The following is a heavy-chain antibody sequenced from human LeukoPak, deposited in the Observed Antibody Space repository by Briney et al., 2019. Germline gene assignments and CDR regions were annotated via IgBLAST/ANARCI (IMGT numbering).Heavy chain of an antibody. CDR2: ISYDGSNK. J-gene: IGHJ6*02. Sequence: GGSLRLSCAASGFTFSSYGMHWVRQAPGKGLEWVAVISYDGSNKYYADSVKGRFTISRDNSRNTLYLQMNSLRAEDTAVYYCAKALQQEELYYYHGKDVWGQGTTVTVSS. D-gene: IGHD4-11*01. V-gene: IGHV3-30*18. CDR3: AKALQQEELYYYHGKDV. CDR1: GFTFSSYG.